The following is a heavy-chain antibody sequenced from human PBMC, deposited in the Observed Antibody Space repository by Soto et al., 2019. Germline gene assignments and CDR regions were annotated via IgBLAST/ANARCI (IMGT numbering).Heavy chain of an antibody. D-gene: IGHD3-3*01. Sequence: PGGSLRLSCAASGFTFSNYAMTWVRQAPGTGLEWVSALSGSGSSTYYADSVKGRFTIFRDNSKNMLYLQMNSLRAEDTAVYYCAKVGSLEWLFYFDFWGQGSLVTVSS. J-gene: IGHJ4*02. CDR1: GFTFSNYA. V-gene: IGHV3-23*01. CDR2: LSGSGSST. CDR3: AKVGSLEWLFYFDF.